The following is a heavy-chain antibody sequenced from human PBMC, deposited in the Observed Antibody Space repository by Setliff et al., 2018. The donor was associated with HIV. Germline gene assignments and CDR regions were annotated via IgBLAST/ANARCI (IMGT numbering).Heavy chain of an antibody. CDR2: IYYVGRT. CDR3: ARGGAVSADFDS. D-gene: IGHD3-16*01. J-gene: IGHJ5*01. CDR1: GGSIRTGAYY. Sequence: SETLSLTCTVSGGSIRTGAYYWGWIRQPPGKGLDGIGSIYYVGRTFYKPSLKGRLTISVDTSKHHFSLSLNSVTAADTAVYFCARGGAVSADFDSWGQGTLVTVSS. V-gene: IGHV4-39*07.